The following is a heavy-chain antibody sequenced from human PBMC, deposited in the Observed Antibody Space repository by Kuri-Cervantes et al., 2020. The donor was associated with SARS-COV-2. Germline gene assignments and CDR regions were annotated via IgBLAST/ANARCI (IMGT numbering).Heavy chain of an antibody. V-gene: IGHV3-21*01. CDR1: VFTFSSYT. J-gene: IGHJ5*02. Sequence: GGSLRLSCTASVFTFSSYTMSWVRQAPGKGLEWVSSISSSSNYIYYADSVKGRFTISRDNAKDSLYLQMNSLRAEDTAVYYCARVWFGEVKWFDPWGQGTLVVASS. D-gene: IGHD3-10*01. CDR3: ARVWFGEVKWFDP. CDR2: ISSSSNYI.